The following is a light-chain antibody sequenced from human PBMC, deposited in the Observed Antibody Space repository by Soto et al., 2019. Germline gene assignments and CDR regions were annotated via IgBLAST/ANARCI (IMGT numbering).Light chain of an antibody. J-gene: IGKJ1*01. V-gene: IGKV3-20*01. CDR3: QQYNKWPLT. CDR2: GAS. CDR1: QSVSSCY. Sequence: EIVLTQSPGTRSLSPGERGARSCRASQSVSSCYLAWYQQKPGQAPRVIIYGASSRATGIPDRFSGSGSGTEFTLTISRLEPEDFKVYYCQQYNKWPLTFGQGTKVDIK.